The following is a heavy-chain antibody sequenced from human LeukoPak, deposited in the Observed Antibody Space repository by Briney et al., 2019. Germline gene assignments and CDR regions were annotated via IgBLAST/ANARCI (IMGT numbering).Heavy chain of an antibody. CDR3: ARGVAVYCSSTSCYMDWFDP. V-gene: IGHV4-59*01. Sequence: PSETLSLTCTVSGGSISSYYWSWIRQPPGKGLEWIGYIYYSGSTNYNPSLKSRVTISVDTSKNQFSLKLSSVTAEDTAVYYCARGVAVYCSSTSCYMDWFDPWGQGTLVTVSS. CDR1: GGSISSYY. D-gene: IGHD2-2*02. J-gene: IGHJ5*02. CDR2: IYYSGST.